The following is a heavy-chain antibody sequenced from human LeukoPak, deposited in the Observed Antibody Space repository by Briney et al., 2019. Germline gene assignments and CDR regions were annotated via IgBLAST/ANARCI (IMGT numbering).Heavy chain of an antibody. D-gene: IGHD6-13*01. Sequence: PGGSLRLSCAASGFTFDDYAMHWVRQAPGKGLEWVSGISWNSGSIGYADSVKGRLTISRDNAKNSLYLQMNSLRAEDTALYYCARIGIAAAGTQVWGQGTLVTVSS. CDR2: ISWNSGSI. CDR1: GFTFDDYA. V-gene: IGHV3-9*01. CDR3: ARIGIAAAGTQV. J-gene: IGHJ4*02.